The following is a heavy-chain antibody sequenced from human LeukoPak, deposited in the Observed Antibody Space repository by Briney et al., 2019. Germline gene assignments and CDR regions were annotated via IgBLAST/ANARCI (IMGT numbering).Heavy chain of an antibody. CDR3: ARAISGYDFFWVFDY. Sequence: SETLSLTCTVSGGSISSSSYYWGWIRQPPGKGLEWIASVYRSGSTYYKSSLKSRVRISVDTSKNQFSLHLTSVTAADTAVYYCARAISGYDFFWVFDYWGQGTLVTVSS. V-gene: IGHV4-39*07. D-gene: IGHD5-12*01. CDR1: GGSISSSSYY. J-gene: IGHJ4*02. CDR2: VYRSGST.